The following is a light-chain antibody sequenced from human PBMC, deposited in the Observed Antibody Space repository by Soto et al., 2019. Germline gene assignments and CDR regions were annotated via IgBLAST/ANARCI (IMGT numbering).Light chain of an antibody. V-gene: IGLV2-14*02. CDR2: EVT. CDR3: SSYTSSSTFYV. Sequence: QSALTQPASVSGSPGQSITISCTGTSSDVGSHNFVSWYQQRPGKAPKLMIFEVTKRPSGVSSRFSASKSGNTASLTISGLQAEDEADYYCSSYTSSSTFYVFGTGTKVTVL. CDR1: SSDVGSHNF. J-gene: IGLJ1*01.